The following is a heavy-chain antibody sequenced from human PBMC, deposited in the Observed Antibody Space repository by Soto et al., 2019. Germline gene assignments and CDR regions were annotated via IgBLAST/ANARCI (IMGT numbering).Heavy chain of an antibody. D-gene: IGHD3-3*01. J-gene: IGHJ4*02. V-gene: IGHV3-7*01. CDR3: ARVNFWSGYWAPDY. CDR2: INQDGSQI. Sequence: GGSLRLSCAASGFTFSIYWMSWVRQAPGKGLEWVANINQDGSQIYYVDSVKGRFTVSRDNAKNSLYLQMNSLRADDTTVYYCARVNFWSGYWAPDYWGQGTLVTVSS. CDR1: GFTFSIYW.